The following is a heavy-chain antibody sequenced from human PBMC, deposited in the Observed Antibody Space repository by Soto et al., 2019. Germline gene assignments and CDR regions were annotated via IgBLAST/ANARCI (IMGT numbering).Heavy chain of an antibody. CDR3: ARDGYYDSSGYSRYFDY. CDR1: GFTFSSYA. D-gene: IGHD3-22*01. Sequence: GGSLRLSCAASGFTFSSYAMHWVRQAPGKGLEWVAVISYDGSNKYYADSVKGRFTISRDNSKNTLYLQMNSLRAEDTALYYCARDGYYDSSGYSRYFDYWGQGTLVTVSS. CDR2: ISYDGSNK. V-gene: IGHV3-30-3*01. J-gene: IGHJ4*02.